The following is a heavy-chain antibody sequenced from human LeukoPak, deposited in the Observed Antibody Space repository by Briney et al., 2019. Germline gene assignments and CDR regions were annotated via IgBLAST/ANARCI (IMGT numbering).Heavy chain of an antibody. V-gene: IGHV4-59*01. CDR2: MHYTGIT. D-gene: IGHD4-17*01. Sequence: PSETLSLTCTVSGGSISSYYWSWIRQPPGKGLEWIGYMHYTGITNYNPSLNSRLSISIDPSKNQFSLKLRSVAAADTAVYFCARAQNYGDYDYWGQGTLVTVSS. J-gene: IGHJ4*02. CDR3: ARAQNYGDYDY. CDR1: GGSISSYY.